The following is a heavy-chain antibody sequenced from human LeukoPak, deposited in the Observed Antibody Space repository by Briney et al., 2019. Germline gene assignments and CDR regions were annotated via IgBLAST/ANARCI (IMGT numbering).Heavy chain of an antibody. CDR1: GFTVSSNY. D-gene: IGHD1-26*01. V-gene: IGHV3-53*01. CDR2: IYSGGST. CDR3: ARDQVGATIFPSYYMDV. J-gene: IGHJ6*03. Sequence: GGSLRLSCAASGFTVSSNYMSWVRQAPGKGLEWVSVIYSGGSTYYADSVKGRFTISRDNSKSTLYIQMNSLRAEDTAVYYCARDQVGATIFPSYYMDVWGKGTTVTVSS.